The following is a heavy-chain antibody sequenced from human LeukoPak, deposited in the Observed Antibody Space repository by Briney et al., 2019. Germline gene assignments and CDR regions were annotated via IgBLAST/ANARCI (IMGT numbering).Heavy chain of an antibody. D-gene: IGHD2-15*01. J-gene: IGHJ6*02. CDR2: IKQDGSEK. V-gene: IGHV3-7*03. Sequence: PGGSLRLSCAASGFTFSSYWMSWVRQAPGKGLEWVANIKQDGSEKYYADSVKGRFTISRDNAKNSLYLQMNSLRAEDTALYYCAKDMGGGSNYYYGMDVWGQGTTVTVS. CDR3: AKDMGGGSNYYYGMDV. CDR1: GFTFSSYW.